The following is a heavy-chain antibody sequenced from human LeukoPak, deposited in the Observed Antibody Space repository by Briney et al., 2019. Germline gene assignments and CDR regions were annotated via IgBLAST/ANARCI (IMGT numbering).Heavy chain of an antibody. V-gene: IGHV1-2*02. CDR1: GYTFTGYY. J-gene: IGHJ3*02. CDR3: ARAPKDRHAFDI. Sequence: ASVKVSCKASGYTFTGYYMHWVRQAPGQGLQWMGWINPNSGGTNYAQKFQGRVTMTRDTSISTAYMELSRLRSDDTAVYYCARAPKDRHAFDIWGQGTMVTVPS. CDR2: INPNSGGT.